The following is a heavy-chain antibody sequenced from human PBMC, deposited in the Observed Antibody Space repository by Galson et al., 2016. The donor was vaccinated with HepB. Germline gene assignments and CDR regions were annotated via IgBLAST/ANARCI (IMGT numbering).Heavy chain of an antibody. V-gene: IGHV3-30-3*01. CDR3: ARGRGSGSFLIDY. J-gene: IGHJ4*02. CDR1: GFTLSSSA. CDR2: ISFDGTTK. Sequence: SLRLSCAASGFTLSSSAIHWVRQAPGKGLEWVAFISFDGTTKHYLDSVKGRFTNSRDNSKDTIYLQMNSLRTEDTAAHYCARGRGSGSFLIDYWGQGNLVTVSS. D-gene: IGHD1-26*01.